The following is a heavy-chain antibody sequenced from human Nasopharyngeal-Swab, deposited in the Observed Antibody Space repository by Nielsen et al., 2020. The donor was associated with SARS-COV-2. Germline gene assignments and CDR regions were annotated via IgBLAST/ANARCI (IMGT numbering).Heavy chain of an antibody. D-gene: IGHD3-10*01. Sequence: GESLQICWASSGFTFSSYGMHWVRQAPGKGLEWVAVISYDGSNKYYADSVKGRFTISRDNSKNTLYLQMNSLRAEDTAVYYCAKAGAGSWFGDYWGQGTLVTVSS. V-gene: IGHV3-30*18. CDR1: GFTFSSYG. CDR2: ISYDGSNK. CDR3: AKAGAGSWFGDY. J-gene: IGHJ4*02.